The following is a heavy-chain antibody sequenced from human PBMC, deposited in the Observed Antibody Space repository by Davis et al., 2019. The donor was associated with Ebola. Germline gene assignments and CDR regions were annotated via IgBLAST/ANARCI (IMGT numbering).Heavy chain of an antibody. CDR3: AGGSRNMDV. J-gene: IGHJ6*02. V-gene: IGHV3-7*03. CDR1: GFTFRSYW. Sequence: PGGSLRLSCAASGFTFRSYWMSWVRQAPGKGLEWVAKIKEDGCEKLEVDSVKGRFTISRDNAKYSLYLQMNSLRAEDTAVYYWAGGSRNMDVWGQGTTVTVSS. CDR2: IKEDGCEK.